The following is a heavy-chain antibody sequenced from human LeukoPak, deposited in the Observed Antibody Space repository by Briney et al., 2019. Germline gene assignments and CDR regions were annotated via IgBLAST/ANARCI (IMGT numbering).Heavy chain of an antibody. V-gene: IGHV3-30-3*01. CDR1: GFTFSSYA. CDR2: ISYDGSNK. CDR3: AREVGNYYDSSGYPGLFDY. Sequence: GGSLRLSCAASGFTFSSYAMHWVRQAPGKGLEWVAVISYDGSNKYYADSAKGRFTISRDNSKNTLYLQMNSLRAGDTAVYYCAREVGNYYDSSGYPGLFDYWGQGTLVTVSS. D-gene: IGHD3-22*01. J-gene: IGHJ4*02.